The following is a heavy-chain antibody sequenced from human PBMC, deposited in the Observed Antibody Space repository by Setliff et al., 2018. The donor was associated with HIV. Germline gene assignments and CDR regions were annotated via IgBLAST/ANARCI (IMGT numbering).Heavy chain of an antibody. CDR3: ARLSSGCSGISQVDY. Sequence: GGSLRLSCAASGFTFSSYSMNWVRQAPGKGLEWVSYISSSSSTIYYADSVKGRFTISRDNAKNSLYLQMNSLRAGDTAVYYCARLSSGCSGISQVDYWGQGTLVTVSS. V-gene: IGHV3-48*01. J-gene: IGHJ4*02. D-gene: IGHD6-19*01. CDR1: GFTFSSYS. CDR2: ISSSSSTI.